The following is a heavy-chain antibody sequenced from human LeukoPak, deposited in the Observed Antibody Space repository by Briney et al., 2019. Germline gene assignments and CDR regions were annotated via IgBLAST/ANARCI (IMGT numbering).Heavy chain of an antibody. CDR2: MNPNSGNT. J-gene: IGHJ4*02. D-gene: IGHD3-9*01. Sequence: ASVKVSCKASGYTFTSYDINWVRQATGQGLEWMGWMNPNSGNTGYAQKFQGRVTMTRNTSISTAYMELSSLRSEDTAVYYCARLVVRYFDWFEDNNPYYFDYWGQGTLVTVSS. V-gene: IGHV1-8*01. CDR1: GYTFTSYD. CDR3: ARLVVRYFDWFEDNNPYYFDY.